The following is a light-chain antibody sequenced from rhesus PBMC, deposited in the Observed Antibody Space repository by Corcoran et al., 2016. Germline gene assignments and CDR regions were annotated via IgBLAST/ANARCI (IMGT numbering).Light chain of an antibody. J-gene: IGKJ2*01. CDR1: QSVSSY. V-gene: IGKV3-10*01. Sequence: QVILTQSPAILSLSPGERATLYCRASQSVSSYLAWYHLKPGQAPRLLIYGASSRATGIPDRVSGSGSGTDFTLTISSLEPEDVGIYNCYQLSGGYSFGQGTKVEIK. CDR2: GAS. CDR3: YQLSGGYS.